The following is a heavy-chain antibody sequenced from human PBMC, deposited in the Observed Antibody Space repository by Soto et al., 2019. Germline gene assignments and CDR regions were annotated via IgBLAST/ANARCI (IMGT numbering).Heavy chain of an antibody. CDR1: GGSISSSNW. D-gene: IGHD3-16*02. CDR3: ASLRLGELSAHFDY. J-gene: IGHJ4*02. CDR2: VDHSGST. V-gene: IGHV4-4*02. Sequence: SETLSLTCAVSGGSISSSNWWSWVRQPPGKGLEWIGEVDHSGSTNYNPSLKSRVTISVDKSKNQFSLKLSSVTAADTAVYYCASLRLGELSAHFDYWGQGTLVTVSS.